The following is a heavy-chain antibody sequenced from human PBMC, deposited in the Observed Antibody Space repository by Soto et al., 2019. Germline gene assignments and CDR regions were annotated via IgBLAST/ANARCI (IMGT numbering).Heavy chain of an antibody. CDR2: IYYSGST. V-gene: IGHV4-59*01. D-gene: IGHD2-15*01. Sequence: SETLSLTCTVSGGSISSYYWSWIRQPPGKGLEWIGYIYYSGSTNYNPSLKSRVTISVDTSKNQFSLKLSSVTAADTAVYYCARVCLSEQSGGSCPQGDYYYYGMDVWGQGTTVTV. CDR3: ARVCLSEQSGGSCPQGDYYYYGMDV. CDR1: GGSISSYY. J-gene: IGHJ6*02.